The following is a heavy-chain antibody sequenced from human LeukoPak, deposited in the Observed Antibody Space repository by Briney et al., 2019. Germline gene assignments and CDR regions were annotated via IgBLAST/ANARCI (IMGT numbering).Heavy chain of an antibody. J-gene: IGHJ2*01. D-gene: IGHD6-13*01. CDR3: ARDLGSSWPNWYFDL. Sequence: SETLSLTCTVSGGSISSGGYYWSWIRQPPGKGLEWIGYIYHSGSTYYNPSLKSRVTISVDRSKNQFSLKLSSVTAADTAVYYCARDLGSSWPNWYFDLWGRGALVTVSS. CDR2: IYHSGST. V-gene: IGHV4-30-2*01. CDR1: GGSISSGGYY.